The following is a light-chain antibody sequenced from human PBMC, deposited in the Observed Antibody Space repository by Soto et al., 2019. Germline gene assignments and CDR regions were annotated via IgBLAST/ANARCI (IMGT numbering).Light chain of an antibody. V-gene: IGLV2-8*01. CDR1: SSDVGGYYS. CDR2: EVT. CDR3: SSYAGNTNVAV. Sequence: QSALTQPPSASGSPGQSVTISCTGTSSDVGGYYSVSWYQHHPGKAPKLMIYEVTKRPSGVPDRFSGSKSGSTASLTVSGLQADDEADYYCSSYAGNTNVAVSGTGTKLTVL. J-gene: IGLJ1*01.